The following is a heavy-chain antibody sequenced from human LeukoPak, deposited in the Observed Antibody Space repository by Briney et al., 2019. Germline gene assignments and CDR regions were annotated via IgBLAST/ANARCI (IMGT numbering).Heavy chain of an antibody. CDR3: ATTPSFTASGYDY. V-gene: IGHV1-8*02. J-gene: IGHJ4*02. D-gene: IGHD6-25*01. CDR2: MNPTNRDS. Sequence: ASVTVSGKASRYTFTNYHIIWVRQATGHRLEWMGGMNPTNRDSGYAQKSQGRVTITRDTSISTSYMELRTLRSDDTAVYFCATTPSFTASGYDYWGQGTLVTVSS. CDR1: RYTFTNYH.